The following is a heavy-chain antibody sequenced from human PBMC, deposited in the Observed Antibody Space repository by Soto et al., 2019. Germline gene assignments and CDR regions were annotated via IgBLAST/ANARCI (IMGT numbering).Heavy chain of an antibody. V-gene: IGHV4-34*01. Sequence: SETLSLTCAVYGGSFSGYYWSWIRQPPGKGLEWIGEINHSGSTNYNPSLKSRVTISVDTTKNQFSLKLSSVTAADTAVYYCARGGGGWYGVGAFDIWGQGTMVTVSS. CDR2: INHSGST. D-gene: IGHD6-19*01. CDR3: ARGGGGWYGVGAFDI. J-gene: IGHJ3*02. CDR1: GGSFSGYY.